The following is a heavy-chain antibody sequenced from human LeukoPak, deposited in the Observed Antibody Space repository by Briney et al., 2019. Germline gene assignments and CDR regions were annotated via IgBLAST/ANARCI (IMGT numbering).Heavy chain of an antibody. Sequence: SGPTLLKPTQTLTLTCTFSGFSLSTSRVGVGWIRQPPGKALEWLSLIYWDDDKRYSPSLKSRLTITKDTSKNQVVLIMTNMDPVDTGTYYCAHRQIQGIMFGGGGFDHWGQGTLVTVSS. CDR2: IYWDDDK. V-gene: IGHV2-5*02. CDR1: GFSLSTSRVG. D-gene: IGHD3-16*01. J-gene: IGHJ5*02. CDR3: AHRQIQGIMFGGGGFDH.